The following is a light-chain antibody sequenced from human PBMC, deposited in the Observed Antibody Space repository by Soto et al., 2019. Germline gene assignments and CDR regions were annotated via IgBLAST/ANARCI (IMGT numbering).Light chain of an antibody. CDR3: QQANRVPLS. J-gene: IGKJ5*01. V-gene: IGKV1-12*01. CDR2: AAS. CDR1: QSISTN. Sequence: DIQMTQSPSSVSASVGDTATITCRASQSISTNLAWNQQKPGKAPKLLIYAASTLQSGVPPRFSGSGSGTDFTLTISSLQPEDFAIYYCQQANRVPLSFGQGTRLEIK.